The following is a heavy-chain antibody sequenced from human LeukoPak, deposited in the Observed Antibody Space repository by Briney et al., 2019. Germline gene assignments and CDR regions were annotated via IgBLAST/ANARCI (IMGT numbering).Heavy chain of an antibody. Sequence: PSETLSLTCAVYGGSFGGYYWSWIRQPPGKGLEWIGEINHSGSTNYNPSLKSRVTISVDTSKNQFSLKLSSVTAADTAVYYCARAQNYYYDSSGYCDYWGQGTLVTVSS. V-gene: IGHV4-34*01. CDR1: GGSFGGYY. J-gene: IGHJ4*02. CDR2: INHSGST. CDR3: ARAQNYYYDSSGYCDY. D-gene: IGHD3-22*01.